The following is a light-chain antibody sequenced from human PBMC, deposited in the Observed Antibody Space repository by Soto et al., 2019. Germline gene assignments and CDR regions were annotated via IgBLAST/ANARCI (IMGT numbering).Light chain of an antibody. CDR3: TSYTTTSTPVV. CDR2: EVT. CDR1: SSDVGGYDY. Sequence: QSVLTQPASVSGSPGQSITISCTGTSSDVGGYDYVSWFQQHPGKAPKLMIYEVTNRPSGVSTRFSGCKSGNTASLTISGLQAEDEADYYCTSYTTTSTPVVFGGGTKLTVL. V-gene: IGLV2-14*01. J-gene: IGLJ2*01.